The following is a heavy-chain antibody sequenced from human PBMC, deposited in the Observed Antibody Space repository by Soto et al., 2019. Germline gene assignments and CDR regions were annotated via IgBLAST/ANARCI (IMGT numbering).Heavy chain of an antibody. D-gene: IGHD3-22*01. CDR1: GYTFTSSG. J-gene: IGHJ3*01. Sequence: ASVKVSCKASGYTFTSSGMSWVRQAPGQGLEWMGWISAHTGSSEYAQRFQGRVTMTTDRSTSTAYMELRSLRSDDTAVYYCARAFLYKGSASPGYSFDAFDFWGPGTLVTVSS. CDR3: ARAFLYKGSASPGYSFDAFDF. V-gene: IGHV1-18*01. CDR2: ISAHTGSS.